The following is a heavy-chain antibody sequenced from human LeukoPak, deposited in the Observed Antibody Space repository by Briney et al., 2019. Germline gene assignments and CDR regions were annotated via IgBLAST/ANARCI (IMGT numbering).Heavy chain of an antibody. CDR3: ANEYDFWRPQRSGLFNY. D-gene: IGHD3-3*01. Sequence: GGSLRLSCAASGFAFSSSAMTWVRQAPGKGLEWVSAISGSGGSTYYADSVKGRFTISRDISQNTLYLQMSSLRADDTAVYYCANEYDFWRPQRSGLFNYWGQGTLVTVSS. CDR2: ISGSGGST. J-gene: IGHJ4*02. CDR1: GFAFSSSA. V-gene: IGHV3-23*01.